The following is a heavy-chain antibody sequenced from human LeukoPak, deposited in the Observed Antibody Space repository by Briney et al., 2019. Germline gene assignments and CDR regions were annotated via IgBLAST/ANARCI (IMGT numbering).Heavy chain of an antibody. Sequence: PGRSLRLSCAASGFTFDDYAMHWVRHPPGKGLEWVSGISWNSGSIGYADSVEGRFTISRDNAKNSLYLQMNSLRPEDTALYYCAIFDGFDYWGQGTLVTVSS. D-gene: IGHD3-9*01. CDR1: GFTFDDYA. V-gene: IGHV3-9*01. CDR3: AIFDGFDY. CDR2: ISWNSGSI. J-gene: IGHJ4*02.